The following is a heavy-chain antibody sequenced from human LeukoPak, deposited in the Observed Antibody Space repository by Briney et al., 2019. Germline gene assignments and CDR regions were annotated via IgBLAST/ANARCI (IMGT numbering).Heavy chain of an antibody. D-gene: IGHD6-6*01. CDR2: IYTSGRT. CDR3: ARDPQLGPFDY. V-gene: IGHV4-4*07. J-gene: IGHJ4*02. CDR1: GGSISSHY. Sequence: PSETLSLTCTVSGGSISSHYWSWIRQPAGKGLEWIGRIYTSGRTNYNPSLKSRVTMSVDTSKKQFSLKLSSVTAADTAVYYCARDPQLGPFDYWGQGTLVTVSS.